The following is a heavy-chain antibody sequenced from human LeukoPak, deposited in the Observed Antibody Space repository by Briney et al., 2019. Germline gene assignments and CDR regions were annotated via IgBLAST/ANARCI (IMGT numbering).Heavy chain of an antibody. CDR3: ARVVGWYVNYFDY. CDR1: GGSISSYY. D-gene: IGHD2-21*01. CDR2: IYYSGST. J-gene: IGHJ4*02. V-gene: IGHV4-59*01. Sequence: SETLSLTCTVSGGSISSYYWSWIRQPPGKGLEWIGHIYYSGSTNYNPSLKSRVTISVDTSKNQFSLKLSSVTAADAAVYYCARVVGWYVNYFDYWGQGTLVTVSS.